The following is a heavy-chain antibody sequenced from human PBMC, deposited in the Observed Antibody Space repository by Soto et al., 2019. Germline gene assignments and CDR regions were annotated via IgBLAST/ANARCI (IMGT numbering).Heavy chain of an antibody. CDR2: IWHDGSQK. J-gene: IGHJ3*01. Sequence: QVQLVESGGGVVQSERSLRLSCVGTGFTFSDYGIHWVRQAPGRGLEWVAVIWHDGSQKYYADYVRGRFTISRDNSKSTMYLQINNLKVEDTGVYSCEGRYEPFHVRGQGTMVTVSS. V-gene: IGHV3-33*01. CDR3: EGRYEPFHV. D-gene: IGHD3-9*01. CDR1: GFTFSDYG.